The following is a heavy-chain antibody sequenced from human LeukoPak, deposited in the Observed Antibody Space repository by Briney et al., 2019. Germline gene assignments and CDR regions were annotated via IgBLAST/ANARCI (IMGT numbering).Heavy chain of an antibody. Sequence: PSETLSLTCTVSGGSISSYYWSWIRQPPGKGLEWIGYIYYSGSTNYNPSLKSRVTISVDTSKNQFSLKLSSVTAAVTAVYYCARQEYYYDSSGYMNWFDPWGQGTLVTVSS. J-gene: IGHJ5*02. D-gene: IGHD3-22*01. V-gene: IGHV4-59*08. CDR1: GGSISSYY. CDR3: ARQEYYYDSSGYMNWFDP. CDR2: IYYSGST.